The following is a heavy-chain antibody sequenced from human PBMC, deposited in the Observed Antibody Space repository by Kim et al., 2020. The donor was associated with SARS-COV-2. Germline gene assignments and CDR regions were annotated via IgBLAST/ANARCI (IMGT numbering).Heavy chain of an antibody. CDR1: GGSFSGYY. CDR2: INHSGST. CDR3: ARGRSPFHLAAAGYNYYYYMDV. J-gene: IGHJ6*03. Sequence: SETLSLTCAVYGGSFSGYYWSWIRQPPGKGLEWIGEINHSGSTNYNPSLKSRVTISVDTSKNQFSLKLSSVTAADTAVYYCARGRSPFHLAAAGYNYYYYMDVWGKGTTVTVSS. V-gene: IGHV4-34*01. D-gene: IGHD6-13*01.